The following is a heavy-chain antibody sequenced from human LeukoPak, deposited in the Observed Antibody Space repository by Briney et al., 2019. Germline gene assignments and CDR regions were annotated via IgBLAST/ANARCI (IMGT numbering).Heavy chain of an antibody. Sequence: ASVKVSCKASGYTFARFGISWVRQAPGQGLEWMGWISAYNGNTKYAQKFQGRVTMTTDTSTSTAYMELRSLRSDDTAVYYCARGGGDPDMSVVAIKTGLPFDPWGQGTLVTASS. V-gene: IGHV1-18*01. J-gene: IGHJ5*02. CDR2: ISAYNGNT. D-gene: IGHD3-22*01. CDR1: GYTFARFG. CDR3: ARGGGDPDMSVVAIKTGLPFDP.